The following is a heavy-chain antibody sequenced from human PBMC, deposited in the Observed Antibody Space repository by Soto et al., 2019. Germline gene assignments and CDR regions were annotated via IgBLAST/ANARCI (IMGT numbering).Heavy chain of an antibody. CDR2: INAGNGNT. J-gene: IGHJ6*03. Sequence: QVQLVQSGAEVKKPGASVKVSCKASGYTFTSYAMHWVRQASGQRLEWMGWINAGNGNTKYSQKFQGRVTITRDTSASTAYMELSSLRSEDTAVYYCARDASMTTVTSYYYYYMDVWGKGTTVTVSS. D-gene: IGHD4-17*01. CDR1: GYTFTSYA. V-gene: IGHV1-3*01. CDR3: ARDASMTTVTSYYYYYMDV.